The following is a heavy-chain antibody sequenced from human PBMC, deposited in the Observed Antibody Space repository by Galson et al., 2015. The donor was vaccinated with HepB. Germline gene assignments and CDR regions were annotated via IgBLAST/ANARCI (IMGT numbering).Heavy chain of an antibody. V-gene: IGHV1-69*10. CDR2: IIPILGIA. CDR1: GGTFSSYA. J-gene: IGHJ6*03. D-gene: IGHD3-16*02. Sequence: SVKVSCKASGGTFSSYAISWVRQAPGQGLEWMGGIIPILGIANYAQKFQGRVTITADKSTSTAYMELSSLRSEDTAVYYCARSLSGYSFYYYMDVWGKGTTVTASS. CDR3: ARSLSGYSFYYYMDV.